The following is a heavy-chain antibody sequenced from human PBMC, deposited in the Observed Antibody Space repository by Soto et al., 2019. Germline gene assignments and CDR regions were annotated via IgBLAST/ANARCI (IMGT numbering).Heavy chain of an antibody. Sequence: SETLSLTCTVSGGSISSYYWSWIRQPPGKGLEWIGYIYYSGSTKYNPSLKSRVTISVDTSKNQFSLQLSSVTAADTAVYYCARAHSSSSADFDYWGQGPPVTVSS. CDR2: IYYSGST. V-gene: IGHV4-59*01. D-gene: IGHD6-6*01. CDR1: GGSISSYY. CDR3: ARAHSSSSADFDY. J-gene: IGHJ4*02.